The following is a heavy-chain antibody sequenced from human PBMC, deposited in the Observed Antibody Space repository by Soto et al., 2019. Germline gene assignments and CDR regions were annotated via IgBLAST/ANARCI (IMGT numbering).Heavy chain of an antibody. J-gene: IGHJ3*02. Sequence: QVHLVQSGAEVKKPGSSVKVSCKASGGIFSSYAISWLRQAPGQGLEWMGGIIPVFGTANYTQKFQGRVTITADERTRTAYMELSSLRSDDTAVYYCARGRAIVMIEVIVPEAFDIWGQGTMVTVSS. CDR3: ARGRAIVMIEVIVPEAFDI. CDR1: GGIFSSYA. CDR2: IIPVFGTA. D-gene: IGHD3-22*01. V-gene: IGHV1-69*12.